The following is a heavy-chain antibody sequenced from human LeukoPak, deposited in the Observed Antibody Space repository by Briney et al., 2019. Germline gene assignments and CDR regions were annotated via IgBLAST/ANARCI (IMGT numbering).Heavy chain of an antibody. CDR1: GXFSSYA. CDR2: IIPIFGTT. Sequence: GXFSSYAISWVRQAPGQGLEWMGGIIPIFGTTNYAQKFQGRVTITTDESTSTAYMELSSLRSEDTAVYYCARGRGYFDYGGQGTLVTVSS. CDR3: ARGRGYFDY. J-gene: IGHJ4*02. D-gene: IGHD3-10*01. V-gene: IGHV1-69*05.